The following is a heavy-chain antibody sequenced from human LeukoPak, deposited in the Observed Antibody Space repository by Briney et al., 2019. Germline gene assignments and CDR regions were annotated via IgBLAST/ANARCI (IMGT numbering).Heavy chain of an antibody. CDR1: GYTFTGYY. D-gene: IGHD2-2*01. J-gene: IGHJ5*02. CDR2: INPNSGGT. CDR3: ARDADPISLGPAANWFDP. V-gene: IGHV1-2*02. Sequence: ASVKVSCKASGYTFTGYYMHWVRQAPGQGLEWMGWINPNSGGTNYAQKFQGRVTMTRDTSISTAYVELSRLRSDDTAVYYCARDADPISLGPAANWFDPWGQGTLVTVSS.